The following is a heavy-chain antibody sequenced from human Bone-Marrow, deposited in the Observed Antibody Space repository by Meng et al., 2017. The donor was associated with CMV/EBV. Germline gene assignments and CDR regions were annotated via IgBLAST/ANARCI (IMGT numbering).Heavy chain of an antibody. J-gene: IGHJ6*02. D-gene: IGHD3-16*01. CDR1: GFTFSTYS. CDR2: IRYDGSNK. V-gene: IGHV3-30*02. CDR3: AKDATTTWGDYYYGMDV. Sequence: GESLKISCAASGFTFSTYSMNWVRQAPGKGLEWVAFIRYDGSNKYYADSVKGRFTISRDNSKNTLYLQMNSLRAEDTAVYYCAKDATTTWGDYYYGMDVWGQGTTVTVSS.